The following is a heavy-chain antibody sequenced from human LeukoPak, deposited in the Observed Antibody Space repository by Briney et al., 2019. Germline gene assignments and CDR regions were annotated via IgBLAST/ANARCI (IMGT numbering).Heavy chain of an antibody. V-gene: IGHV3-21*01. J-gene: IGHJ6*02. Sequence: PGGSLRLSCAASGFTFSSYTMNWVRQAPGKGLELVSSISSTSSYIYYADSLKGRFTISRDNAKNSLYLQMNSLRAEDTAVYYCARMIAVAGYSYYGMDVWGQGTTVTVSS. D-gene: IGHD6-19*01. CDR3: ARMIAVAGYSYYGMDV. CDR1: GFTFSSYT. CDR2: ISSTSSYI.